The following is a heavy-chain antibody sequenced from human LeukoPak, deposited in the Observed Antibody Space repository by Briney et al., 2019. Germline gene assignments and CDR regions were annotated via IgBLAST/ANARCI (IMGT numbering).Heavy chain of an antibody. D-gene: IGHD6-19*01. CDR2: ISNDGTNK. J-gene: IGHJ4*02. CDR3: GRDQGGSIGWYGDY. V-gene: IGHV3-30*04. Sequence: GRSLRLSCAASGFTFSSYAMDWVRQAPGKGLEWVAFISNDGTNKYYADSVKGRFTISRDNSKNTLYLQMSSLRGEDTAVYYCGRDQGGSIGWYGDYWGQGTLVTVSS. CDR1: GFTFSSYA.